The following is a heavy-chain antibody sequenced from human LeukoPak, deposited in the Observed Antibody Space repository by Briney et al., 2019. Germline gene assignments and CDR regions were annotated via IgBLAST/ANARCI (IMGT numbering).Heavy chain of an antibody. Sequence: GGSLRLSCASSGFTASSNYMSWVRQAPGKGLEWVSSIRGSGGGTYYADSVKGRFTISRDNSKNTLFLQMNNLRAEDTAVYFCAREGETAVVPAAISSWGQGTLVTVSS. CDR2: IRGSGGGT. CDR1: GFTASSNY. CDR3: AREGETAVVPAAISS. D-gene: IGHD2-2*01. J-gene: IGHJ5*02. V-gene: IGHV3-23*01.